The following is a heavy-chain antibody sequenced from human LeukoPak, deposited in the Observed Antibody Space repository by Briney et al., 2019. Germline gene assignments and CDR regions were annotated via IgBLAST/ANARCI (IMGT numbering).Heavy chain of an antibody. V-gene: IGHV3-30*18. J-gene: IGHJ4*02. D-gene: IGHD3-10*01. CDR1: GFTFSDYG. CDR2: ISYDGGNK. Sequence: GRSLRLSCAASGFTFSDYGMHWVPQAPGKGLEWVALISYDGGNKFYADSARDRFPISRDNPKNTLFLQMNSLRIEDTAVYYCAKVFEVRGARRPKDYWGEGTLVIVSS. CDR3: AKVFEVRGARRPKDY.